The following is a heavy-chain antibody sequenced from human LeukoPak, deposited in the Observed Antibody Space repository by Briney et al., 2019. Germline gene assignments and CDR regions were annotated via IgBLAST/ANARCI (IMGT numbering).Heavy chain of an antibody. CDR1: GYTFTGYY. Sequence: GASVKVSCKASGYTFTGYYMHWVRQAPGQGLEWMGRINPNSGGTNYAQKLQGRVTMTTDTSTSTAYMELRSLRSDDTAVYYCARVKRVQDRGIFNWFDPWGQGTLVTVSS. CDR2: INPNSGGT. CDR3: ARVKRVQDRGIFNWFDP. J-gene: IGHJ5*02. V-gene: IGHV1-2*06. D-gene: IGHD2-15*01.